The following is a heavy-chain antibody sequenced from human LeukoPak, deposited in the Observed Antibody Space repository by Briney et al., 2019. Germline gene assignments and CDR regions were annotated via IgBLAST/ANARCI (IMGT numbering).Heavy chain of an antibody. Sequence: SETLSLTCAVYGGSFSGYYWSWIRQPPGKGLEWIGEINHSGSTNYNPSLKSRVTISVDTSKNQFSLKLSSVTAADTAVYYCAIEYSSSYYYFDYWGQGTLVTASS. V-gene: IGHV4-34*01. CDR3: AIEYSSSYYYFDY. CDR1: GGSFSGYY. CDR2: INHSGST. J-gene: IGHJ4*02. D-gene: IGHD6-6*01.